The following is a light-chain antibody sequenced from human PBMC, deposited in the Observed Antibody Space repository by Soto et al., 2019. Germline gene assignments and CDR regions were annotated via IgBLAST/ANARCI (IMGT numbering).Light chain of an antibody. CDR3: AAWDGSLNGYV. V-gene: IGLV1-44*01. Sequence: QSVLTQPPSASGTPGQRVTISCSGSSSNIGSNTVNWYQQLPGTAPKLLIYSNNQRPSGVPDRFSGSKSGTSASLAISGLQSEHEADYYCAAWDGSLNGYVFGTGTKLTVL. J-gene: IGLJ1*01. CDR1: SSNIGSNT. CDR2: SNN.